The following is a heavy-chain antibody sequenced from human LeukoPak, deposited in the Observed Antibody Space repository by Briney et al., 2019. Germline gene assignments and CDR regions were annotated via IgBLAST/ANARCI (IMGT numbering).Heavy chain of an antibody. V-gene: IGHV4-59*11. CDR2: IYYNGTT. J-gene: IGHJ3*02. CDR1: GGSISSHY. CDR3: ARDGDDAFDI. D-gene: IGHD7-27*01. Sequence: SSETPSLTCTVSGGSISSHYWNWIRQPPGKGLEWIGNIYYNGTTIYNPSLKSRVTISVDTSKTHFSLKMNSVTAADTAVYYCARDGDDAFDIWGRGTMLTVSS.